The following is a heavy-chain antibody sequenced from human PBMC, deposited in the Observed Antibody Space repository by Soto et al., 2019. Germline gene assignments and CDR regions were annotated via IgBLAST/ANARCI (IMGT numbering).Heavy chain of an antibody. CDR2: FSYSGST. Sequence: SETLSLTCTVSGGSVSSGLSYWGWIRQPPGKGLEWIGSFSYSGSTYYNPSLKSRVTISVDTSKNQFSLKLSSVTAADTAVYYCARRQSSPWFDPWGQGTLVTVSS. D-gene: IGHD2-15*01. J-gene: IGHJ5*02. CDR1: GGSVSSGLSY. V-gene: IGHV4-39*01. CDR3: ARRQSSPWFDP.